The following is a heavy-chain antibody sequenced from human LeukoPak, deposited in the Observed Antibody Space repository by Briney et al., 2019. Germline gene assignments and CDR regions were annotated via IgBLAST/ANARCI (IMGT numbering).Heavy chain of an antibody. J-gene: IGHJ3*02. CDR2: ISSSRSYI. Sequence: GGSLRLACAASGFAFSSYSMNWVRQAPGKGLEWVSSISSSRSYIYYADSVKGRFTVSRDNAKNSLYLQMNSLRAEDTAVYYCARDAFDIWGQGTMVTVSS. V-gene: IGHV3-21*01. CDR3: ARDAFDI. CDR1: GFAFSSYS.